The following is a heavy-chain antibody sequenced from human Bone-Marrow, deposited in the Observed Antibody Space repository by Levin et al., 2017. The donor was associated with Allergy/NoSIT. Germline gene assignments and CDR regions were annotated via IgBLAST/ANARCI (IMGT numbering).Heavy chain of an antibody. CDR1: GFSLNTRGGG. Sequence: KTSGPTLVKPTQTLTLTCTFSGFSLNTRGGGVGWIRQPPGKALEWLAVIYWDDDKQYSPSLKNRLTITKDTSRNQVVLTLANMDPVDTATYYCAQPNPSMPTTGLLYFGSWGQGTLVTVSS. D-gene: IGHD1/OR15-1a*01. CDR2: IYWDDDK. CDR3: AQPNPSMPTTGLLYFGS. V-gene: IGHV2-5*02. J-gene: IGHJ4*02.